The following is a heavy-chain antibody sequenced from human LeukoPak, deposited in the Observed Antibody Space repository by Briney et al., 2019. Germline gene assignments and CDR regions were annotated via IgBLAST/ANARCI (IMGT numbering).Heavy chain of an antibody. Sequence: GGSLRLSCAASGFNFSNYGMHWVRQAPGKGLEWVTFIRDDGTYKSYADSVKGRFIFSRDNSKNTLYLQMNSLKAEDTAVYYCAKQRTDHYDSSGYFYFDQWGQGTLVTVSS. CDR1: GFNFSNYG. D-gene: IGHD3-22*01. CDR3: AKQRTDHYDSSGYFYFDQ. CDR2: IRDDGTYK. V-gene: IGHV3-30*02. J-gene: IGHJ4*02.